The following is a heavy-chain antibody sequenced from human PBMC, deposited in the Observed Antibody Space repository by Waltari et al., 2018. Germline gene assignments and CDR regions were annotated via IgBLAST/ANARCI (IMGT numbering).Heavy chain of an antibody. V-gene: IGHV4-31*03. CDR3: ARIGGDYTSGWGYFDL. J-gene: IGHJ2*01. Sequence: QVQLQESGPELVKPSQTLSLTCTVPGGSLRRSHYPWPWIRQPPGEGLEWIGYIYYSGRTKYNPSRQSRVTISVDTSKNQFSLKLNSVTAADTAVYHCARIGGDYTSGWGYFDLWGRGTLVTVSS. CDR1: GGSLRRSHYP. CDR2: IYYSGRT. D-gene: IGHD6-19*01.